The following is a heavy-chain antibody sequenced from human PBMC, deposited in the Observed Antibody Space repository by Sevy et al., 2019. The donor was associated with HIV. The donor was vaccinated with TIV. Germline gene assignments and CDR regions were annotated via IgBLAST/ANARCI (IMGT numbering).Heavy chain of an antibody. D-gene: IGHD6-13*01. CDR2: ISYDGSNK. J-gene: IGHJ3*02. CDR3: ARDAAAADKYAFDI. CDR1: GFTFSSYA. V-gene: IGHV3-30-3*01. Sequence: GGSLRLSCAASGFTFSSYAMHWVRQAPGKGLEWVAVISYDGSNKYYADSVKGRFTISRDNSKNTLYLQMNSLRAEDTAVYYCARDAAAADKYAFDIWGQGTMVTFSS.